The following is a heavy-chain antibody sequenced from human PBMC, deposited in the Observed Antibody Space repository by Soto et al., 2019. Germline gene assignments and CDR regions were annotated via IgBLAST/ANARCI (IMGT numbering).Heavy chain of an antibody. CDR1: GFNFSGYW. D-gene: IGHD2-2*01. J-gene: IGHJ4*02. Sequence: GSLRLSCAASGFNFSGYWMTWVRQAPGKGLEWXAVIXXXGXNXXXAXXLXGRFTISRDNSKNTLYLQMNSLRAEDTAVYYCARVEVVPAAPFDYWGQGTLVTVSS. CDR2: IXXXGXNX. V-gene: IGHV3-33*08. CDR3: ARVEVVPAAPFDY.